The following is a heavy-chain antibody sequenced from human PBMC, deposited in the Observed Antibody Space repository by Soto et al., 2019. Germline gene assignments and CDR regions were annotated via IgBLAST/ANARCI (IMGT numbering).Heavy chain of an antibody. Sequence: GGSLRLSCAASGFTFNNYDMHWVRQAPGKGLEWVAIIWYDGSERYYADSVKGRFTMSRDNSKNTLYLQMNSLRAEDTAMYYCARSGGVYMDVWGKGTTVTVSS. J-gene: IGHJ6*03. CDR2: IWYDGSER. CDR1: GFTFNNYD. V-gene: IGHV3-33*01. CDR3: ARSGGVYMDV.